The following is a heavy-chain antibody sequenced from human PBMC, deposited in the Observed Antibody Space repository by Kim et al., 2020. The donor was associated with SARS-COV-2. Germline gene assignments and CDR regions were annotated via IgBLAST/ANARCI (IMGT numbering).Heavy chain of an antibody. V-gene: IGHV3-74*01. CDR1: GFTLSSYW. Sequence: GGSLRLSCEASGFTLSSYWMHWVRQAPGKGLVWVSRINRDGSTTSYADSVKGRITISRDNAKNTVYLQMNSLRAEDTAVYYCARVGPSLPLGDYGVGDAFDIWGQGTMLTVSS. CDR2: INRDGSTT. CDR3: ARVGPSLPLGDYGVGDAFDI. J-gene: IGHJ3*02. D-gene: IGHD4-17*01.